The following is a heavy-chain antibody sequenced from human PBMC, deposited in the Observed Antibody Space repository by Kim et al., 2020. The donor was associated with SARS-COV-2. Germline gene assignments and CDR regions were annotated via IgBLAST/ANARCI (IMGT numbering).Heavy chain of an antibody. V-gene: IGHV1-24*01. Sequence: KFQGRVTMTEDTSTDTAYMELSSLRSEDTAVYYCATGDLLDVYYYGMDVWGQGTTVTVSS. J-gene: IGHJ6*02. CDR3: ATGDLLDVYYYGMDV. D-gene: IGHD3-16*01.